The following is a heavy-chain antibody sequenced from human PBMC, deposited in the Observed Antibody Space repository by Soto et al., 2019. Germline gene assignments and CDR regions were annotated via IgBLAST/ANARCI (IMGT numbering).Heavy chain of an antibody. CDR1: GGSFSGYY. D-gene: IGHD2-15*01. V-gene: IGHV4-34*01. J-gene: IGHJ4*02. CDR3: ARGTTQNIGYCSGGSCYDFDY. Sequence: SPTLSLTCAVYGGSFSGYYWSWIRQPPGKGLEWIGEINHSGSTNYNPSLKSRVTISADTSKNQFTLKLSSVTAADTAVYYSARGTTQNIGYCSGGSCYDFDYWGQGTLVTVSS. CDR2: INHSGST.